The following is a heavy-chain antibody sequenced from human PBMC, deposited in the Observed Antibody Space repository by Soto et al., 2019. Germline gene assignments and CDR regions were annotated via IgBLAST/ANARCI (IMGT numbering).Heavy chain of an antibody. CDR2: IYWDDDK. V-gene: IGHV2-5*02. J-gene: IGHJ4*02. CDR3: AHSDMSMTTVTSYYFDY. Sequence: SGPTLVKPTQTLTLTCTFSGFSLSTSGVGVGWIRQPPGKALEWLALIYWDDDKRYSPSLKSRLTITKDTSKNQVVLTMTNMDPVDTATYYCAHSDMSMTTVTSYYFDYWGQGTLVTVSS. D-gene: IGHD4-17*01. CDR1: GFSLSTSGVG.